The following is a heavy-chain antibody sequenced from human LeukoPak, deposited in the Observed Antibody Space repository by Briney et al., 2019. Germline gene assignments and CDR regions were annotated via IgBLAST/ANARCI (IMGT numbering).Heavy chain of an antibody. CDR1: GGSISSSSYC. CDR3: ARRGVGAIDY. D-gene: IGHD1-26*01. J-gene: IGHJ4*02. Sequence: SETLSLTCTVSGGSISSSSYCWGWIRQPPGKGLEWIGSIYYSGSTYYNPSLKSRVTISVDTSKNQFSLKLSSVTAADTAVYYCARRGVGAIDYWGQGTLVTVSS. CDR2: IYYSGST. V-gene: IGHV4-39*01.